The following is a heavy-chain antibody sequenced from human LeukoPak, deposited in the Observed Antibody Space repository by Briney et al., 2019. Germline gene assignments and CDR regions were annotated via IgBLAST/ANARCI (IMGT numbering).Heavy chain of an antibody. CDR1: GFTFSSYA. CDR3: AVYSSSPNWFDP. V-gene: IGHV3-23*01. J-gene: IGHJ5*02. CDR2: ISGSGGST. D-gene: IGHD6-13*01. Sequence: PGGSLRLSCAASGFTFSSYAMSWVRQAPGKGLEWVSAISGSGGSTYYADSVKGRITISRDNSKNTLYLQMNSLRAEDTAVYYCAVYSSSPNWFDPWGQGTLVTVSS.